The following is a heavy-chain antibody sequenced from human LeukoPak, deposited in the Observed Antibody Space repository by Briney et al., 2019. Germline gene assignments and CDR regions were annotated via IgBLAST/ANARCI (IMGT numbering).Heavy chain of an antibody. V-gene: IGHV1-18*01. CDR3: ARAQYYYDSSGPLY. Sequence: ASVKVSCKASGYTFTSYGISWVRQAPGQGLEWMGWIGAYNGNTNYAQKLQGRVTMTTDTSTSTAYMELRSLRSDDTAVYYCARAQYYYDSSGPLYWGQGTLVTVSS. CDR1: GYTFTSYG. D-gene: IGHD3-22*01. J-gene: IGHJ4*02. CDR2: IGAYNGNT.